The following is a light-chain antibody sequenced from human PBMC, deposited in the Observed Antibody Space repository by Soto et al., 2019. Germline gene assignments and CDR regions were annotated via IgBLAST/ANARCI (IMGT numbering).Light chain of an antibody. CDR3: QQLSTYPHT. CDR2: AAS. J-gene: IGKJ2*01. CDR1: QGISNY. Sequence: DVQLTQSPSFLSASVGDRVTITCRASQGISNYLAWYQQKPGRAPKLLVYAASTLQSGVPSRFSGSGSGPEFTLTISSLHAEDSATYYCQQLSTYPHTFGQGTKLEIK. V-gene: IGKV1-9*01.